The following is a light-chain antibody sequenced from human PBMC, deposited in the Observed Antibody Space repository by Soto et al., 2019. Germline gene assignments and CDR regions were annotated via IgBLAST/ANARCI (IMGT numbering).Light chain of an antibody. CDR3: SSYAGSNNVV. J-gene: IGLJ3*02. V-gene: IGLV2-8*01. CDR2: GVN. CDR1: SSDVGGYNY. Sequence: QSALTQPPSASGSPGQSVTISCTGTSSDVGGYNYVSWYRQHPGKAPKLMIYGVNKRPSGVPDRFSGSKSGNTASLTVSGLQAEDEADYYCSSYAGSNNVVFGGGTKLTVL.